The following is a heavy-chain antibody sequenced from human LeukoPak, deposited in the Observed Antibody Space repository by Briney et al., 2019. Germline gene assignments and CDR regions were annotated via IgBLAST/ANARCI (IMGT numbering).Heavy chain of an antibody. CDR3: AREPEAGYCSGGSCLYYYGMDV. V-gene: IGHV1-18*01. CDR1: GYTFTSYG. Sequence: ASVKVSCKASGYTFTSYGISWVRQAPGQGLEWMGWISAYNGNTNYAQKLQGRVTMITDTSTSTAYMELRSLRSDDTAVYYCAREPEAGYCSGGSCLYYYGMDVWGQGTTVTVSS. D-gene: IGHD2-15*01. CDR2: ISAYNGNT. J-gene: IGHJ6*02.